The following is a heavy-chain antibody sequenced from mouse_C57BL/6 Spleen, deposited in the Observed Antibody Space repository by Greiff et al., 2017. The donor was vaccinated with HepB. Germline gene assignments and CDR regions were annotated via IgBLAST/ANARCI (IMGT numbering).Heavy chain of an antibody. CDR1: GYTFTDYN. Sequence: EVQLQQSGPELVKPGASVKIPCKASGYTFTDYNMDWVKQSHGKSLEWIGDINPNNGGTIYNQKFKGKATLTVDKSSSTAYMELRSLTSEDTAVYYCARRVTQQLRLQPLDYWGQGTTLTVSS. CDR3: ARRVTQQLRLQPLDY. J-gene: IGHJ2*01. V-gene: IGHV1-18*01. CDR2: INPNNGGT. D-gene: IGHD3-2*02.